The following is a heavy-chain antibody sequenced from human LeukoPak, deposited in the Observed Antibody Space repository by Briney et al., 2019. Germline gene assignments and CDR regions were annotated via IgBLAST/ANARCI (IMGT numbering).Heavy chain of an antibody. CDR3: AREAAMISRALGY. Sequence: ASVKVSCKASGYTFTGYSMHWVRQAPGQGLEWMGWINPNSGGTNYAQKFQGRVTMTRDTSISTAYMELSRLRSDDTAVYYCAREAAMISRALGYWGQGTLVTVSS. V-gene: IGHV1-2*02. CDR2: INPNSGGT. J-gene: IGHJ4*02. CDR1: GYTFTGYS. D-gene: IGHD5-12*01.